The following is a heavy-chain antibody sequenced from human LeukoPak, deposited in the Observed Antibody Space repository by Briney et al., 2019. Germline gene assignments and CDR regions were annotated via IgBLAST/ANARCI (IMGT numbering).Heavy chain of an antibody. J-gene: IGHJ5*02. CDR1: GYSISSGSY. CDR3: AREGTVRWFDP. D-gene: IGHD1-14*01. V-gene: IGHV4-38-2*02. CDR2: IYHSGFT. Sequence: PSETLSLTCTVSGYSISSGSYWSWIRQPPGKGLEWIGGIYHSGFTFYNPALNSRVTISVDTSKNQFSLKFNSVTAADTAVYYCAREGTVRWFDPWGQGTLVTVSS.